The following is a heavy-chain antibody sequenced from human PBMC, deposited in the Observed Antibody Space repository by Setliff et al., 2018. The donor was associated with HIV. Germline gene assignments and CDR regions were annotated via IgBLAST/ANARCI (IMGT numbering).Heavy chain of an antibody. CDR1: GFTFSSSW. CDR3: AKPLTQWGVSPYHYAVDV. V-gene: IGHV3-74*01. Sequence: PGGSLRLSCAASGFTFSSSWMHWVRQALGKGLVWVSRINTDGSNTNYADSVKGRFTMSRDNSKNTLYLHMNSLRAEYTAVYFCAKPLTQWGVSPYHYAVDVWGQGTTVTVSS. D-gene: IGHD1-26*01. J-gene: IGHJ6*02. CDR2: INTDGSNT.